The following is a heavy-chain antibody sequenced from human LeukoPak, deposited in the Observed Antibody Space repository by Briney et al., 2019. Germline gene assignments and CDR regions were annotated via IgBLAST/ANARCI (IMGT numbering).Heavy chain of an antibody. D-gene: IGHD1-14*01. J-gene: IGHJ4*02. Sequence: LEWMGWISAYNGNTNYAQKLQGRVTMTTDTSTSTAYMELRSLRSDDTAVYYCARGRNFDYWGQGTLVTVSS. V-gene: IGHV1-18*01. CDR3: ARGRNFDY. CDR2: ISAYNGNT.